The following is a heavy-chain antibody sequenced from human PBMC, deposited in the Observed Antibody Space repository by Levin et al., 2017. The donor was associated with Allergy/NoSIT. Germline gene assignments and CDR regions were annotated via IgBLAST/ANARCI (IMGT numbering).Heavy chain of an antibody. V-gene: IGHV3-48*01. CDR2: ISSSSSTI. CDR3: ARVMPGIAVAGTELDY. CDR1: GFTFSSYS. D-gene: IGHD6-19*01. J-gene: IGHJ4*02. Sequence: PSETLSLTCAASGFTFSSYSMNWVRQAPGKGLEWVSYISSSSSTIYYADSVKGRFTISRDNAKNSLYLQMNSLRAEDTAVYYCARVMPGIAVAGTELDYWGQGTLVTVSS.